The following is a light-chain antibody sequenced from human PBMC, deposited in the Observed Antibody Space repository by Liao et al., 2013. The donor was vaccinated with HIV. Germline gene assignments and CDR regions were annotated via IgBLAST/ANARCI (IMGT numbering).Light chain of an antibody. Sequence: SYELTQAPSVSVSPGQAATITCSGDKLGDKYVSWYQQKPGQSPVLVIFQDNKRPSGVPGRFSGSNSGDTATLTISGVEAGDEADYFCQVWDTSSDHFVFGAGTKVTVL. J-gene: IGLJ1*01. V-gene: IGLV3-1*01. CDR2: QDN. CDR1: KLGDKY. CDR3: QVWDTSSDHFV.